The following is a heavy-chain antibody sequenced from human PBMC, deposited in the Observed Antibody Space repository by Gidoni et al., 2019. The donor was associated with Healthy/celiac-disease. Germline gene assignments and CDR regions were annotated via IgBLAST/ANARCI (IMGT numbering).Heavy chain of an antibody. V-gene: IGHV3-9*01. D-gene: IGHD6-19*01. Sequence: EVQLVESGGGLVQPGRSLRLSCAASGFTFADYAMHWVRQAPGKGLAWVSGISWNSGSIGYADYGKGRFTISRDNAKNSLYLQMNSLRAEDTALYYCAKDIKWKRAVAGNFDYWGQGTLVTVSS. CDR3: AKDIKWKRAVAGNFDY. CDR2: ISWNSGSI. CDR1: GFTFADYA. J-gene: IGHJ4*02.